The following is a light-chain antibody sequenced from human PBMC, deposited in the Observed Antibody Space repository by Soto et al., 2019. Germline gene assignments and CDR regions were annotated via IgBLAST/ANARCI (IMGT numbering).Light chain of an antibody. CDR2: GGA. J-gene: IGKJ1*01. Sequence: EIVLTQSPGTLSLSPGESATLSCRASQTIGSSYLAWYQQRPGQAPRLLIYGGANRATGIPDRFSATGSETDFTLAISRLEPEDFAVYYCQQYRTPSQTFGQGTKVE. CDR1: QTIGSSY. V-gene: IGKV3-20*01. CDR3: QQYRTPSQT.